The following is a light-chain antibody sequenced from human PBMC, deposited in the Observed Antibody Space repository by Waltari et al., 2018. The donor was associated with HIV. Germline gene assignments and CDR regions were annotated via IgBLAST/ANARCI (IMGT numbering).Light chain of an antibody. V-gene: IGKV2-28*01. CDR1: QSLLHSNGFNY. J-gene: IGKJ4*01. CDR2: LGS. CDR3: MQALHTRT. Sequence: DIVMTQSPLSLPVTPGEPASIPCRSSQSLLHSNGFNYLDWYLQKPGQSQQLLIYLGSNRAAGVPDRFSGSGSGTEFTLKISRVEAEDVGVYYCMQALHTRTSGGGTKVDIK.